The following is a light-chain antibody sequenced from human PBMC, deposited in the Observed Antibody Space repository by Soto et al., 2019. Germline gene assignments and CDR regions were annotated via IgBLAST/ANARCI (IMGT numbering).Light chain of an antibody. V-gene: IGKV3-15*01. CDR2: GAS. Sequence: DIMMKHSPATLSVQPGQKPTLSCMASQSVSSNLGWYQQKPGQAPRLLIYGASTRATGIPARFSGSGSGTEFTLTISSLQSEDFAVYYCQQYNNWPSWTFGQGTKVDI. CDR3: QQYNNWPSWT. CDR1: QSVSSN. J-gene: IGKJ1*01.